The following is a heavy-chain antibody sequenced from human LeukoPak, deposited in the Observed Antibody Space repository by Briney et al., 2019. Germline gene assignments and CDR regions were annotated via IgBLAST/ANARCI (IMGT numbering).Heavy chain of an antibody. CDR2: ISGSGGGT. J-gene: IGHJ5*02. V-gene: IGHV3-23*01. CDR1: GFTFRSYA. D-gene: IGHD2-8*01. CDR3: AKEPSYCTNGVCYSRVFDR. Sequence: GGSLRLSCAASGFTFRSYAMSWVRQAPGKGLEWVSAISGSGGGTYYADSVKGRFTISRDDSKNTLYLQMSSLRAEDTAVYYCAKEPSYCTNGVCYSRVFDRWGQGTLVTVSS.